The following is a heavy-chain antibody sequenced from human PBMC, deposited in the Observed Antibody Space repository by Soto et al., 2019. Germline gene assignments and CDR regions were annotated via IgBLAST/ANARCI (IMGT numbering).Heavy chain of an antibody. J-gene: IGHJ4*01. CDR1: GFTFSGYA. CDR3: AKDSPVSGTYQDLDY. Sequence: GGSLGLSSAASGFTFSGYAITWGRQAPGKALEGVSALTPGGETTDYIDSVKGRFTISRDNAKNTLFLQMNSLTAADTAVYYCAKDSPVSGTYQDLDYWGDRDLVPASS. V-gene: IGHV3-23*01. CDR2: LTPGGETT. D-gene: IGHD1-26*01.